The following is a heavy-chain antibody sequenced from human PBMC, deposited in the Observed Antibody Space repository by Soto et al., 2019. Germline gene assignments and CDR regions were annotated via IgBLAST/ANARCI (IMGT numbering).Heavy chain of an antibody. J-gene: IGHJ5*01. V-gene: IGHV4-30-4*01. D-gene: IGHD3-16*01. CDR3: ATVLHDYGTNWVDS. CDR1: GASIFSRKYY. Sequence: LTGSVSGASIFSRKYYWRWNRQSPGKGLEWIGYIYYTVTTHYNPAVKSRVTILLDNSKDQFSLTLTSVTAADRAIYYCATVLHDYGTNWVDSWGQGAQVTVSS. CDR2: IYYTVTT.